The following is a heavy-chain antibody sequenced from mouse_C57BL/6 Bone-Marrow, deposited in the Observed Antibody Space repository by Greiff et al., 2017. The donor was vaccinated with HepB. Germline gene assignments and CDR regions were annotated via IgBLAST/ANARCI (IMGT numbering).Heavy chain of an antibody. Sequence: EVKLVESGGGLVQPKGSLKLSCAASGFTFNTYAMHWVRQAPGKGLEWVARIRSKSSTYATYYADSVKDRFTISRDDSQSMLYLQMNNLKTEDTAMYDCVRDGYDDYFAYWGQGTTLTVSA. CDR1: GFTFNTYA. V-gene: IGHV10-3*01. D-gene: IGHD2-2*01. CDR3: VRDGYDDYFAY. CDR2: IRSKSSTYAT. J-gene: IGHJ2*01.